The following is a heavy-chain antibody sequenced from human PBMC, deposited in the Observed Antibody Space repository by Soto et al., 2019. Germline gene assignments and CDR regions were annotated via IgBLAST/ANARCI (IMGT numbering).Heavy chain of an antibody. J-gene: IGHJ4*02. CDR2: IYYSGST. Sequence: PSETLSLTCTVSGGSISSSSYYWGWIRQPPGKGLEWIGSIYYSGSTYYNPSLKSRVTISVDTSKNQFSLKPSSVTAADKAVYYCARQSSFDYWGQGTLVTVSS. CDR1: GGSISSSSYY. CDR3: ARQSSFDY. V-gene: IGHV4-39*01.